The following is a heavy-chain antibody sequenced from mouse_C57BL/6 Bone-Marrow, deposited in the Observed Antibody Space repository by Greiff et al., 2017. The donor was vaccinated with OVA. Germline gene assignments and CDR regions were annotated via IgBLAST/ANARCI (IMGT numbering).Heavy chain of an antibody. V-gene: IGHV10-1*01. D-gene: IGHD1-1*01. CDR3: VRRGDYYGNHWYFDV. CDR1: GFSFNTYA. J-gene: IGHJ1*03. Sequence: EVKLMESGGGLVQPKGSLKLSCAASGFSFNTYAMNWVRQAPGKGLEWVARIRSKSNNYATYYADSVKDRFTISRDDSESMLYLQMNNLKTEDTAMYYCVRRGDYYGNHWYFDVWGTGTTVTVSS. CDR2: IRSKSNNYAT.